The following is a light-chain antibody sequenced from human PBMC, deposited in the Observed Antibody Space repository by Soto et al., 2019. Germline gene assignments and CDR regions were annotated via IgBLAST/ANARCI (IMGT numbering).Light chain of an antibody. CDR3: LLYYSGLRV. CDR1: TGAVTSGHY. V-gene: IGLV7-46*01. CDR2: DTN. J-gene: IGLJ2*01. Sequence: QTVVTQEPSLTVSPGGTVTLTCGSSTGAVTSGHYPYWFQQKPGQAPTTLIYDTNSKFSWTPARFSGSLLGGKTALTLSGAQPEDEAEYYCLLYYSGLRVFGGGTKLTVL.